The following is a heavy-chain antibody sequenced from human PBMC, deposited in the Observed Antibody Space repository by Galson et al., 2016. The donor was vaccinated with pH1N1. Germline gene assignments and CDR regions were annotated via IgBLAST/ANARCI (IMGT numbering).Heavy chain of an antibody. Sequence: QSGAEVKKPGESLKISCKGSGYTFTAYWIGWVRQMPGKGLEWMGIIYPGDSDTRYSPSFQGQVTMSADKSISTAYLQWSSLKASDTAIYYCARRGGSDYSTSSRNWLDPWGQGTQVTVSS. CDR3: ARRGGSDYSTSSRNWLDP. V-gene: IGHV5-51*01. CDR1: GYTFTAYW. D-gene: IGHD6-6*01. J-gene: IGHJ5*02. CDR2: IYPGDSDT.